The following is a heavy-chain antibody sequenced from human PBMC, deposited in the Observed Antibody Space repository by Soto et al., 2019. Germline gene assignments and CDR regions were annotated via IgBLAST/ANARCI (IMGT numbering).Heavy chain of an antibody. V-gene: IGHV1-18*01. Sequence: ASVKVSCKASGYTFTIYGISWVRQAPGQGLEWMGWISAYNGNTNYAQKLQGRVTMTTDTSTSTAYMELRSLRSDDTAVYYCTKGVPSHFDVATKSYYFDSWGRGTLVTV. CDR3: TKGVPSHFDVATKSYYFDS. CDR1: GYTFTIYG. D-gene: IGHD3-9*01. CDR2: ISAYNGNT. J-gene: IGHJ4*02.